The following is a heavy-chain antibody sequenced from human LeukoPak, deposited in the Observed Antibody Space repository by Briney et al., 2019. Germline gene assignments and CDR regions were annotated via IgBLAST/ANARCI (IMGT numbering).Heavy chain of an antibody. CDR3: ARQPMVRGVISFIDY. CDR2: IYYSGST. J-gene: IGHJ4*02. D-gene: IGHD3-10*01. Sequence: SETLSLTCTVSGGSISSSSHYWGWIRQPPGKGLEWIGSIYYSGSTYYNPSLKSRVTISVDTSKNQFSLKLSSVTAADTAVYYCARQPMVRGVISFIDYWGQGTLVTVSS. V-gene: IGHV4-39*01. CDR1: GGSISSSSHY.